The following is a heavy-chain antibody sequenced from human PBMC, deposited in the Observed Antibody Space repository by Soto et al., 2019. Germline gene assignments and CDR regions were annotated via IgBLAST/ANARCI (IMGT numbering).Heavy chain of an antibody. V-gene: IGHV4-59*08. CDR1: GGSISTYY. CDR2: IYYSGST. CDR3: ARGGWRHIDY. D-gene: IGHD3-3*01. Sequence: LETLSLTCTVSGGSISTYYWSWIRQPPGKGLEWIGYIYYSGSTNYNPSLKSRVTISVDTSKNQFTLKLSSVTAADTAVYYCARGGWRHIDYWGQGALVTVSS. J-gene: IGHJ4*02.